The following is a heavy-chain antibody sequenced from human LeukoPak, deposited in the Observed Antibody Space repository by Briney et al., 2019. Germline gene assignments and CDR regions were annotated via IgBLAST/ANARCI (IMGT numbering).Heavy chain of an antibody. D-gene: IGHD3-10*01. CDR2: VIRDGSFT. CDR1: GFTFRSYW. Sequence: GGSLRLSCAASGFTFRSYWMHSVRPAPGKGLEGVSRVIRDGSFTNYADSVKGIFTISRDNAKNTFYLKMSSERAEDTGVYYCARVLSYYGPQGFDYWGQGTLVTVSS. CDR3: ARVLSYYGPQGFDY. J-gene: IGHJ4*02. V-gene: IGHV3-74*01.